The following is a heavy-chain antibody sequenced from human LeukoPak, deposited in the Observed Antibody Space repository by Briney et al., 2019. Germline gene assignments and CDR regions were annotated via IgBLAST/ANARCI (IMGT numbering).Heavy chain of an antibody. V-gene: IGHV3-21*01. D-gene: IGHD3-3*01. CDR1: GFTFSSYS. CDR3: ATGYVFWSGYYSDY. J-gene: IGHJ4*02. CDR2: ISSSSSYI. Sequence: GGSLRLSCAASGFTFSSYSMNWVREAPGKGLEWVSSISSSSSYIYYADSVKGRFTISRDNAKNSLTLQMNSLRPEDTAVFYCATGYVFWSGYYSDYWGQATLVTVSS.